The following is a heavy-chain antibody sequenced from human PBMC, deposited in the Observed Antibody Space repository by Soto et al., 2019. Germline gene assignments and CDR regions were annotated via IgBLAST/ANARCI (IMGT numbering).Heavy chain of an antibody. Sequence: SETLSLTCTVSGGSISSSSYYWGWIRQPPGKGLEWIGSIYYSGSTYYNPSLKSRVTISVDTSKNQFSLKLSSVTAADTAVYYCARLGYCSSTSCYAAGAYYYYMDVWGKGTTVTVS. J-gene: IGHJ6*03. D-gene: IGHD2-2*01. CDR2: IYYSGST. CDR1: GGSISSSSYY. V-gene: IGHV4-39*01. CDR3: ARLGYCSSTSCYAAGAYYYYMDV.